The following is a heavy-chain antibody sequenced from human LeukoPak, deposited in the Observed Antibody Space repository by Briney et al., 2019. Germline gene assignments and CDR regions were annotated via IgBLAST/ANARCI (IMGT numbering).Heavy chain of an antibody. Sequence: VASVKVSCKASGYTFTSYDINWVRQATGQGLEWMGWMNPNSGNTGYAQKFQGRVTITRNTSISTAYMELSSLRSEDTAVYYCARGPSGYRYYYYMDVWGKGTTVTVSS. J-gene: IGHJ6*03. D-gene: IGHD3-22*01. CDR1: GYTFTSYD. CDR2: MNPNSGNT. V-gene: IGHV1-8*03. CDR3: ARGPSGYRYYYYMDV.